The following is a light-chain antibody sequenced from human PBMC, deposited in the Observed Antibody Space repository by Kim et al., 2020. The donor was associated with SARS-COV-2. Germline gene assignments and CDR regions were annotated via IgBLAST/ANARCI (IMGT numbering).Light chain of an antibody. V-gene: IGLV1-44*01. CDR2: RNN. CDR3: AAWDDRLQAVI. Sequence: GQRVSISCSGGNANIGINGANWYQHLPGTAPKLLLYRNNQRPSGVPDRFSGSKSGTSASLVISGLQSEDETDYYCAAWDDRLQAVIFGGGTQLTVL. J-gene: IGLJ2*01. CDR1: NANIGING.